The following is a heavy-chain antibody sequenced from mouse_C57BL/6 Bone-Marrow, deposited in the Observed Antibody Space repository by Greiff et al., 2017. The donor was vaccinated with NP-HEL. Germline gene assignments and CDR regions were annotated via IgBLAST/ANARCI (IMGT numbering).Heavy chain of an antibody. CDR3: ARYGSCPFAY. V-gene: IGHV7-3*01. CDR2: ITNKANGYTT. J-gene: IGHJ3*01. D-gene: IGHD1-1*01. CDR1: GFTFTDYY. Sequence: DVKLVESGGGLVQPGGSLSLSCAASGFTFTDYYMSWVRQPPGKGLEWLGFITNKANGYTTEYSVSVKGRFTVSRDNPQSILYLQMKALRADDSATYYCARYGSCPFAYWGQGTLVTVSA.